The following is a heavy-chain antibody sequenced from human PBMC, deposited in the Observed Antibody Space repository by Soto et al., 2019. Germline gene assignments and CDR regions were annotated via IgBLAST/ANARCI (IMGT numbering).Heavy chain of an antibody. CDR2: ISSSSSYI. D-gene: IGHD3-3*01. V-gene: IGHV3-21*01. Sequence: GGSLRLSCAASGFTFSSYSMNWVRQAPGKGLEWVSSISSSSSYIYYADSVKGRFTISRDNAKNSLYLQMNSLRAEDTDVYYCERAISDFWSGYPPPYDAFDIWGQGTMVTVSS. CDR1: GFTFSSYS. J-gene: IGHJ3*02. CDR3: ERAISDFWSGYPPPYDAFDI.